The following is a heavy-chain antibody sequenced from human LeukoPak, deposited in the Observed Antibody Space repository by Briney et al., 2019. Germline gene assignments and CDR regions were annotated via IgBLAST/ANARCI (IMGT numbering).Heavy chain of an antibody. Sequence: GGSLRLSCAASGFTFSSYAIRWVRQAPGKGLEWVSSINTVSSYIYYADSLKGRFTISRDNAKNSVYLQMDSLRAEDSAVYYCARLRRNTDSSGFFYYYDYWGQGTLVTVSS. V-gene: IGHV3-21*06. CDR1: GFTFSSYA. J-gene: IGHJ4*02. D-gene: IGHD3-22*01. CDR2: INTVSSYI. CDR3: ARLRRNTDSSGFFYYYDY.